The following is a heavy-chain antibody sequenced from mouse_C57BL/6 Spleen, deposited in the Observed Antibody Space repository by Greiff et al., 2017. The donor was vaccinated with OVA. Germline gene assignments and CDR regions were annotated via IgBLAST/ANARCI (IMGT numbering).Heavy chain of an antibody. D-gene: IGHD1-1*01. Sequence: VHVKQSGAELVRPGASVKLSCTASGFNIKDDYMHWVKQRPEQGLEWIGWIDPENGDTEYASKFQGKATITADTSSNTAYLQLSSLTSEDTAVYYCTVFITTVVKDYWGQGTTLTVSS. V-gene: IGHV14-4*01. CDR1: GFNIKDDY. CDR2: IDPENGDT. CDR3: TVFITTVVKDY. J-gene: IGHJ2*01.